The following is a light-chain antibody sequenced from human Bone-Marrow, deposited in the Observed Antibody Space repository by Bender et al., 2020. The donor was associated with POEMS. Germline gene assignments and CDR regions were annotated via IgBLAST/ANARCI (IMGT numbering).Light chain of an antibody. V-gene: IGLV2-14*02. CDR1: SSDVGSYNL. Sequence: QSALTQPASVSGSPGQSITISCTGTSSDVGSYNLVSWYQQHPGKAPKVMIYEVNNRPSGVSNRFSGAKSGNTASLTISGLQSEDEADYYCSSYTSSNSVVFGGGTKLTVL. CDR3: SSYTSSNSVV. CDR2: EVN. J-gene: IGLJ2*01.